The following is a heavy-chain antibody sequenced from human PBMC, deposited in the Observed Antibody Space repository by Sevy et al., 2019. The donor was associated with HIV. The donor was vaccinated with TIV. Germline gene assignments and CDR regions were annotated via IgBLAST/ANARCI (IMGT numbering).Heavy chain of an antibody. V-gene: IGHV3-9*01. D-gene: IGHD6-19*01. CDR3: AKDIGATGIAVVAN. J-gene: IGHJ4*02. CDR1: GFTFDDFA. CDR2: LNWDSGSV. Sequence: GGSLRLSCAASGFTFDDFAMHWVRQVPGKGLEWVSGLNWDSGSVAYADSVKGRFTISRDNAKNALFLQMNSLRAEDRALYYCAKDIGATGIAVVANWGQGIQVTVSS.